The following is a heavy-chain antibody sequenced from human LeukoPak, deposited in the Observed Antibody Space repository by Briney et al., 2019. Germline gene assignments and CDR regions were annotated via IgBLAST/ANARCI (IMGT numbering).Heavy chain of an antibody. D-gene: IGHD2-2*01. CDR1: GFTVSSNY. V-gene: IGHV3-66*01. J-gene: IGHJ5*02. CDR3: ARDYCSSTNCYWIDH. Sequence: GGSLRLSCAASGFTVSSNYMSWVRQAPGKGLEWVSVIYSGGSTYYADSVKGRFTISRDNSKNTLYLQMNSLRSEDTAVYYCARDYCSSTNCYWIDHWGQGTLVTVSS. CDR2: IYSGGST.